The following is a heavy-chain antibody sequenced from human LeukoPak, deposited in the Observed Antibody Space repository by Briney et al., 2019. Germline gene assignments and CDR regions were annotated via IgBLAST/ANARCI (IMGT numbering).Heavy chain of an antibody. CDR1: GFTFSSFV. CDR3: ARGPPRGKYYYMDV. CDR2: IGTASDT. V-gene: IGHV3-13*01. Sequence: GGSLRLSCAASGFTFSSFVMHWVRQPTGQGLEWVSTIGTASDTYYPGSVEGRFTLSRDNAKNSLYLQMNSLTAGDTAVYYCARGPPRGKYYYMDVWGKGSTVTVSS. D-gene: IGHD1-1*01. J-gene: IGHJ6*03.